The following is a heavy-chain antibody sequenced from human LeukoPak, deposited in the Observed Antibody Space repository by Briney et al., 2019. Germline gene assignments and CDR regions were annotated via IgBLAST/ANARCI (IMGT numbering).Heavy chain of an antibody. CDR1: GGPISSSSYY. CDR2: IYYSGST. D-gene: IGHD2-21*01. V-gene: IGHV4-39*01. Sequence: PSETLSLTCTVSGGPISSSSYYWGWIRQPPGKGLDWIGSIYYSGSTYYNPSLKSRVTISVDTSKNQFSLKLSSVTAADTAMYYCARLKTRGGYYFYDYWGQGTLVTVSS. J-gene: IGHJ4*02. CDR3: ARLKTRGGYYFYDY.